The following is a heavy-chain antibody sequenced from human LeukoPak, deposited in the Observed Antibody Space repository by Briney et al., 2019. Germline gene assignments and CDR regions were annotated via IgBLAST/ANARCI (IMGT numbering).Heavy chain of an antibody. CDR2: IYSGGST. CDR3: ARVHPFAYLAMIGTMETPYFDY. Sequence: GGSLRLSCAASGFTVSSNYMSWVRQAPGKELEWVSVIYSGGSTYYADSVKGRFTISRDNSKNTLYLQMNSLRAEDTAVYYCARVHPFAYLAMIGTMETPYFDYWGQGTLVTVSS. CDR1: GFTVSSNY. D-gene: IGHD3-22*01. J-gene: IGHJ4*02. V-gene: IGHV3-53*01.